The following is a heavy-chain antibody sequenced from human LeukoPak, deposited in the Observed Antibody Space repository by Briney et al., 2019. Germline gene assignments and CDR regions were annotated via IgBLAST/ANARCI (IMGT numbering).Heavy chain of an antibody. CDR2: IIPISGTA. Sequence: SVTVSCKASGGTFSSYAISWVRQAPGQGLEWMGGIIPISGTANYAQKFQGRVTITADESTSTAYMELSSLRSEDTAVYYCARHGDRYYFDYWGQGTLVTVSS. J-gene: IGHJ4*02. CDR3: ARHGDRYYFDY. CDR1: GGTFSSYA. V-gene: IGHV1-69*13. D-gene: IGHD4-17*01.